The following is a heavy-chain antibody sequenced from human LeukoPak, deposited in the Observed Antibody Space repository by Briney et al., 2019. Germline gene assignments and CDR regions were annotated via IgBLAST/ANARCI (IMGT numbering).Heavy chain of an antibody. V-gene: IGHV3-48*01. CDR1: GFTFSSYS. CDR2: ISGSSDTR. Sequence: GESLKISCAASGFTFSSYSMNWVRQAPGKGLEWISYISGSSDTRYYADSVKGRFTISRDNAKNSLYLQMNSLRAEDTAVYYCARAPYTSGWYRGDNDYWGQGTLVTVSS. CDR3: ARAPYTSGWYRGDNDY. J-gene: IGHJ4*02. D-gene: IGHD6-19*01.